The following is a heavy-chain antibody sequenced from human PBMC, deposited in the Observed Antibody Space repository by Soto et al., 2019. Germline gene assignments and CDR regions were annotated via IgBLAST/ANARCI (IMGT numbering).Heavy chain of an antibody. V-gene: IGHV4-59*01. D-gene: IGHD3-3*01. Sequence: SETLSLTCTVSGGSISSYYWSWIRQPPGKGLEWIGYIYYSGSTNYNPSLKSRVTISVDTSKNQFSLKLSSVTAADTAVYYCARYYDFWSGYADYWGQGTLVIVSS. J-gene: IGHJ4*02. CDR2: IYYSGST. CDR3: ARYYDFWSGYADY. CDR1: GGSISSYY.